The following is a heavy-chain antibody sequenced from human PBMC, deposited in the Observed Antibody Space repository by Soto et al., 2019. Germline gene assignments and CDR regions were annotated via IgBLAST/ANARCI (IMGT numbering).Heavy chain of an antibody. CDR3: AKKEAGYNWNYPKASFDY. J-gene: IGHJ4*02. D-gene: IGHD1-7*01. Sequence: EVQLLESGGGLVQPGGSLRLSCAASGFTFSSYAMSWVRQAPGKGLEWVSAISGSGGSTYYADSVKGRFTISRDNSKNTLYLQMNSLRAEDTAVYYCAKKEAGYNWNYPKASFDYWGQGTLVTVSS. V-gene: IGHV3-23*01. CDR1: GFTFSSYA. CDR2: ISGSGGST.